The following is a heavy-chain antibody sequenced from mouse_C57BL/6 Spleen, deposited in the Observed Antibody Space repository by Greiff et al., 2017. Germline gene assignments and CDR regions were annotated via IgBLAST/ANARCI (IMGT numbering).Heavy chain of an antibody. CDR2: ISDGGSYT. V-gene: IGHV5-4*01. J-gene: IGHJ3*01. CDR1: GFTFSSYA. Sequence: DVKLVESGGGLVKPGGSLKLSCAASGFTFSSYAMSWVRQTPEKRLEWVATISDGGSYTYYPDNVKGRFTISRDNAKNNLYLQMSHLKSEDTAMYYCAREDYDSAWFAYWGQGTLVTVSA. CDR3: AREDYDSAWFAY. D-gene: IGHD2-4*01.